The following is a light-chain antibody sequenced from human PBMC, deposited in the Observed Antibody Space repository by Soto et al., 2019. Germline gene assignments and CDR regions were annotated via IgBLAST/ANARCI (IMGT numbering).Light chain of an antibody. CDR2: EVS. Sequence: QSALTQPASVSGSPGQSITISCTGTSSDVGHYNLVSWYQQHPGKAPKLMIYEVSKRPSGVSNRFSGSKSGNTASLTISGLQAEDEADYYCCSYAGSSTFDVVFGGGTKVTVL. V-gene: IGLV2-23*02. CDR3: CSYAGSSTFDVV. J-gene: IGLJ2*01. CDR1: SSDVGHYNL.